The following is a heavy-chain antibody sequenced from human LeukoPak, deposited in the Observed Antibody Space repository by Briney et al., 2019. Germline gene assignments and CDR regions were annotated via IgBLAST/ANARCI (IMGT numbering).Heavy chain of an antibody. D-gene: IGHD3-22*01. CDR2: MNPNSGNT. V-gene: IGHV1-8*01. CDR1: GYTFTSYD. CDR3: ARDFPMGYYDSSGYDAFDI. Sequence: GASVKVSCKASGYTFTSYDINWVRQATGQGLEWMGWMNPNSGNTGYAQKFQGRVTMTRNTSISTAYMELSSLRSEDTAVYYCARDFPMGYYDSSGYDAFDIWGQGTMVTVSS. J-gene: IGHJ3*02.